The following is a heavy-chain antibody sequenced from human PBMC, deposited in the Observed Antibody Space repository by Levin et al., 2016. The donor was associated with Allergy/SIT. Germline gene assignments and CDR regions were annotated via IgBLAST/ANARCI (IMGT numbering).Heavy chain of an antibody. CDR2: INPSGGST. CDR3: ARSPTSLPNWFDP. Sequence: WVRQAPGQGLEWMGIINPSGGSTSYAQKFQGRVTMTRDTSTSTVYMELSSLRSEDTAVYYCARSPTSLPNWFDPWGQGTLVTVSS. J-gene: IGHJ5*02. V-gene: IGHV1-46*01.